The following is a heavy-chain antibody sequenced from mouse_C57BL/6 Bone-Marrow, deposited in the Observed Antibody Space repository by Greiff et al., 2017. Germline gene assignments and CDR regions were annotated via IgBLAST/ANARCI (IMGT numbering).Heavy chain of an antibody. J-gene: IGHJ3*01. CDR2: IYPGNSDT. CDR3: TRCAGSSFFAY. D-gene: IGHD1-1*01. CDR1: GYTFTSYW. Sequence: VQLQQSGTVLARPGASVKMSCKTSGYTFTSYWMHWVKQRPGQGLDWIGAIYPGNSDTSYNQKFKGKAKLTAVTSARTAYMELSSLTNENSAVYYCTRCAGSSFFAYWGQGTLVTVSA. V-gene: IGHV1-5*01.